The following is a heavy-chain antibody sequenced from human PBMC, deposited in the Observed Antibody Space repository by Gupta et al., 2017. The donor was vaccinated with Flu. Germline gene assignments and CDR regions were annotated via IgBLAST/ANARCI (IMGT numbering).Heavy chain of an antibody. CDR1: GFTFNSYN. CDR3: ARDQNEAAGGFIDY. J-gene: IGHJ4*02. Sequence: EVHLVESGGALVHPGGSLRLSCSASGFTFNSYNMFWVRQTPGTGLEYVSGIDATWGKTHYAASVKGRFSISRDNSKNTLYLQMGSLRPEDTALYYCARDQNEAAGGFIDYWGQGTLVTVSS. V-gene: IGHV3-64*07. CDR2: IDATWGKT. D-gene: IGHD2/OR15-2a*01.